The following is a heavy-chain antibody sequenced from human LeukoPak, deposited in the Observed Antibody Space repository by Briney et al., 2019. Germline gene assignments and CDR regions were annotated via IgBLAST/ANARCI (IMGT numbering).Heavy chain of an antibody. V-gene: IGHV4-39*01. D-gene: IGHD6-13*01. CDR2: IYYSGNT. CDR1: GGSISSGVYY. CDR3: ARHVRQQLPPKAFDY. J-gene: IGHJ4*02. Sequence: SETLSLTCTVSGGSISSGVYYWGWIRQPPGKGLEWIGSIYYSGNTYYNPSLKSRVTISVDTSKNQLSLKLNSVTAADTAVYYCARHVRQQLPPKAFDYWGQGTLVTVSS.